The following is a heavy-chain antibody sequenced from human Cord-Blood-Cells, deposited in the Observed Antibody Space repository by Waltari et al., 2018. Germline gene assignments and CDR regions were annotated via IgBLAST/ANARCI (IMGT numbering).Heavy chain of an antibody. CDR2: INHSGST. V-gene: IGHV4-34*01. Sequence: QVQLQQWGAGLLKPSETLSLTCAVYGGSFSGYYWSWNRQPPGKGLEWIGEINHSGSTNDHPSLKSRGTISVDTSKNQFSRKLGSVTAADTAVYYCARGDYDFWSGYYFDYWGQGTLVTVSS. D-gene: IGHD3-3*01. CDR3: ARGDYDFWSGYYFDY. J-gene: IGHJ4*02. CDR1: GGSFSGYY.